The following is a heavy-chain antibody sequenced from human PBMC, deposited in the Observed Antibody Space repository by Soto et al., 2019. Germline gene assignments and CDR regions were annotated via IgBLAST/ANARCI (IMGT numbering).Heavy chain of an antibody. V-gene: IGHV1-69*13. CDR1: GGTFSSYS. Sequence: GASVKVSCKASGGTFSSYSISWVLQAPGQGLEWMGGIIPIFGTANYAQKFQGRVTITADESTSTAYMELSSLRSEDTAVYYCARVMMTSVADYWGQGTLVTVSS. CDR2: IIPIFGTA. J-gene: IGHJ4*02. CDR3: ARVMMTSVADY. D-gene: IGHD2-2*01.